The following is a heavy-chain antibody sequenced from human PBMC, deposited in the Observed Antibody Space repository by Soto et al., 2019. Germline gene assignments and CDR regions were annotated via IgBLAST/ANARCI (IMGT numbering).Heavy chain of an antibody. CDR3: ARDGREASGIDV. CDR1: GGSISSHY. CDR2: IYYRGNT. V-gene: IGHV4-59*11. Sequence: QVQLEESGPGLVKPSETLSLTCTVSGGSISSHYWSWVRQAPGKGLEWIGCIYYRGNTFYNPSLKSRGTISADTSNNQFSLKLDSVTPADTAVYYCARDGREASGIDVWGQGTAVTVSS. D-gene: IGHD1-26*01. J-gene: IGHJ6*02.